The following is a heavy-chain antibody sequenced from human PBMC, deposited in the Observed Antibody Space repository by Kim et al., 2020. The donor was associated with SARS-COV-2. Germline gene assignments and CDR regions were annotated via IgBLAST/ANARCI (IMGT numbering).Heavy chain of an antibody. D-gene: IGHD6-13*01. J-gene: IGHJ5*02. V-gene: IGHV6-1*01. CDR3: ARARTGIAAAGEVWFDP. Sequence: VKSRITINPDTSKNQFSLQLNSVTPEDTAVYYCARARTGIAAAGEVWFDPWGQGTLVTVSS.